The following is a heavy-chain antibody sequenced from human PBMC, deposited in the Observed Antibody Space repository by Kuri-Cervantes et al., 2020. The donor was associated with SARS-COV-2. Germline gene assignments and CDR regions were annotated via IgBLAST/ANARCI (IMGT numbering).Heavy chain of an antibody. D-gene: IGHD3-16*01. CDR1: GFTFSNYW. Sequence: GESLKISCAASGFTFSNYWMHWVRQGPGKGLVWVSRINSDGSSTSYADSVKGRFTISRDDSKNTMYLQMDSVRPEDTAVYYCARSAFLGEEMDSWGQGTLVTVSS. V-gene: IGHV3-74*01. J-gene: IGHJ5*01. CDR3: ARSAFLGEEMDS. CDR2: INSDGSST.